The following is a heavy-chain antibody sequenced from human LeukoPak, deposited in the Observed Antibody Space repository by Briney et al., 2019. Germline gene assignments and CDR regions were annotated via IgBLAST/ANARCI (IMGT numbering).Heavy chain of an antibody. V-gene: IGHV3-33*06. CDR3: VKGADGDYNFEDSFYFES. CDR2: IWNDGSQK. Sequence: GRSLRLSCAASGFTMNNFGMHWVRQAPGKGREWGAVIWNDGSQKHYIDFVKGRFTISRENSMNTLSLQMNGLRVEDTGVYYCVKGADGDYNFEDSFYFESWGQGNLVTVSS. J-gene: IGHJ4*02. D-gene: IGHD4-17*01. CDR1: GFTMNNFG.